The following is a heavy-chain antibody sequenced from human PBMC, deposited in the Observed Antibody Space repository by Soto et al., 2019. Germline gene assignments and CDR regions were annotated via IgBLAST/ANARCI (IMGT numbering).Heavy chain of an antibody. V-gene: IGHV2-5*01. Sequence: QIILTESGPALVKPTQTLTPTCPFSGFSLNSSDMGVGWIRQPPGKALKWLALIYWNGDERYSPSLKNILTIASDTSKNQVVLTMTNVAPVDTAIYYCARPIVEVTHYNRPPDLDYWGQGTPVTVSS. D-gene: IGHD2-21*02. CDR3: ARPIVEVTHYNRPPDLDY. J-gene: IGHJ4*02. CDR1: GFSLNSSDMG. CDR2: IYWNGDE.